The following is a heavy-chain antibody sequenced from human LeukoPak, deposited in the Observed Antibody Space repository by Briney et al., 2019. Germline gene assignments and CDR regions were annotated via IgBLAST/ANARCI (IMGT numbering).Heavy chain of an antibody. J-gene: IGHJ4*02. CDR3: AKEWGKYSSSWYGLDY. Sequence: PGGSLRLSCAASGFTFSNYGMHWVRKAPGKGLEWLAVISYDGSNKYYADSVKGRFTISRDNSKNTLYLQMNSLRVEDTALYYCAKEWGKYSSSWYGLDYWGQGTLVTVSS. D-gene: IGHD6-13*01. CDR2: ISYDGSNK. CDR1: GFTFSNYG. V-gene: IGHV3-30*18.